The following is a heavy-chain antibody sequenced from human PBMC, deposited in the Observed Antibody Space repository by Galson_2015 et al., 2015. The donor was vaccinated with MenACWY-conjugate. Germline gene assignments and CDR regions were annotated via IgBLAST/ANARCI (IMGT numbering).Heavy chain of an antibody. J-gene: IGHJ3*02. V-gene: IGHV3-20*04. CDR1: GFTFDDYG. CDR3: ARYYDSGGFVYAFDI. D-gene: IGHD3-22*01. Sequence: SLRLSCAASGFTFDDYGMSWVRQAPGKGLEWVSGINWNGGSTGYADSVKGRFTISRDNAKNSLYLQMNSLRAEDTALYYCARYYDSGGFVYAFDIWGQGTMVTVSS. CDR2: INWNGGST.